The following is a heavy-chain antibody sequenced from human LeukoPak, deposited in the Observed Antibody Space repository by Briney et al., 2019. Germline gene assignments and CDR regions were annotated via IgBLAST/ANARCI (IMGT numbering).Heavy chain of an antibody. J-gene: IGHJ4*02. CDR2: ISGSGGST. CDR1: GGSFSGYY. Sequence: SSETLSLTCAVYGGSFSGYYWSWVRQAPGKGLEWVSAISGSGGSTYYADSVKGRFTISRDNSKNTLYLQMNSLRAEDTAVYYCAKSGRGIVVVPAAPIHYWGQGTLVTVSS. CDR3: AKSGRGIVVVPAAPIHY. V-gene: IGHV3-23*01. D-gene: IGHD2-2*01.